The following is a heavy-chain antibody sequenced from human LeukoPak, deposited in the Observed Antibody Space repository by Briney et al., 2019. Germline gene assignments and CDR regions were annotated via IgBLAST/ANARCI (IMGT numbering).Heavy chain of an antibody. V-gene: IGHV3-23*01. CDR1: GFTFSSYG. D-gene: IGHD3-10*01. Sequence: GGSLRLSCAASGFTFSSYGMSWVRQAPGKGLEWVSAISGGGGSTYYADSVKGRFTISRDNSKNTLYLQMNSLRAEDTAVYYCAKDFLGYYGSGSYYVQRFFDYWGQGTLVTVSS. CDR2: ISGGGGST. J-gene: IGHJ4*02. CDR3: AKDFLGYYGSGSYYVQRFFDY.